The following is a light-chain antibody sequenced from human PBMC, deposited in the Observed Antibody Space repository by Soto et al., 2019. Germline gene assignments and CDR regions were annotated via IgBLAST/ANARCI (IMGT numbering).Light chain of an antibody. CDR2: AAS. CDR1: QGISTY. J-gene: IGKJ1*01. V-gene: IGKV1-39*01. CDR3: QQSYSTTWT. Sequence: DIQMTQSPSSLSASVGDRVTITCRASQGISTYLNWYHQKPGKAPKLLIYAASSLQSGVPSRFSGSGSETDFTLTISSLRPEDFATYSCQQSYSTTWTFGQGTKVDIK.